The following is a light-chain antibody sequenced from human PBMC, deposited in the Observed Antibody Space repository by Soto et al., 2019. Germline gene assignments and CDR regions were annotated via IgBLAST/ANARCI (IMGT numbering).Light chain of an antibody. J-gene: IGLJ1*01. CDR3: AAWDDSRYV. Sequence: QSVLTQPPSASGTPGQRVTISCSGSNSNIESNTVNWYQQLPGTAPKLLIYSDNQRPSGVPDRFSGSKSGTSASLAISGLQSEDEADYYCAAWDDSRYVFGTGTKVTVL. CDR2: SDN. V-gene: IGLV1-44*01. CDR1: NSNIESNT.